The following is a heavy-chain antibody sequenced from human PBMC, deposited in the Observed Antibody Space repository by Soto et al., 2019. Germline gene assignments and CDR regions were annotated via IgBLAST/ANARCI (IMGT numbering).Heavy chain of an antibody. V-gene: IGHV4-39*01. J-gene: IGHJ3*02. Sequence: QLQLQESGPGLVKPSETLSLTCTVSGGSISSSSYYWGWIRQPPGKGLEWIGSIYYSGSTYYNPSLKSRVTISVDTSKNQFSLKLSSVTAADTAVYYCARPERMVVVAATYDAFDIWGQGTMVTVSS. CDR1: GGSISSSSYY. CDR3: ARPERMVVVAATYDAFDI. CDR2: IYYSGST. D-gene: IGHD2-15*01.